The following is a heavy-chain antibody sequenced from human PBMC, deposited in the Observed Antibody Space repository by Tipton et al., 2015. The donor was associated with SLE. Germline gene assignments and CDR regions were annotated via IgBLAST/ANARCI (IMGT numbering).Heavy chain of an antibody. CDR2: ISGSGGST. CDR3: ARGGTSSGYNWFDP. D-gene: IGHD6-25*01. Sequence: SLRLSCAASGFTFSSYAMSWARQAPGKGLEWASAISGSGGSTYYADSVKGRFPISRDNSKNTLYLQMNSLRAEDTAVYYCARGGTSSGYNWFDPWGQGTLVTVSS. CDR1: GFTFSSYA. J-gene: IGHJ5*02. V-gene: IGHV3-23*01.